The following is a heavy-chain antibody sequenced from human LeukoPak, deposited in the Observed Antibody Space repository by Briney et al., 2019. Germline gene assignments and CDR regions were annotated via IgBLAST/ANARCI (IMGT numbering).Heavy chain of an antibody. CDR2: ISSSSRTI. D-gene: IGHD6-13*01. CDR3: AKPYSNKNFFDY. J-gene: IGHJ4*02. CDR1: GFTFSSYS. V-gene: IGHV3-48*01. Sequence: PGGALRLSCAASGFTFSSYSMNWVRQAPGKGLEWVSYISSSSRTIYYADAVKGRFTISRDNAKNSLYLQMNSLRAEDTAVYYCAKPYSNKNFFDYWGQGTLVPVSS.